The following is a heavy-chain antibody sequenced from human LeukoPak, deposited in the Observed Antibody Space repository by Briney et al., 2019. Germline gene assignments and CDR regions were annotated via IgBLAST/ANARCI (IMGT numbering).Heavy chain of an antibody. D-gene: IGHD5-18*01. CDR1: GFTFSNYG. CDR3: AKVVRIAQVWREVYYYYYMDV. CDR2: IWYDGSNK. Sequence: GRSLRLSCTASGFTFSNYGMHWVRQAPGKGLEWVTVIWYDGSNKYYGDSVKGRFTISRDNSKNTLYLQMNSLRAKDTAVYYCAKVVRIAQVWREVYYYYYMDVWGKGTTVTVSS. J-gene: IGHJ6*03. V-gene: IGHV3-33*06.